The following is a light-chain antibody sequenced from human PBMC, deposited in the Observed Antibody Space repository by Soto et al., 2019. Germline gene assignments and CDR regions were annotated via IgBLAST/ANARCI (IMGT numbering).Light chain of an antibody. V-gene: IGKV1-6*01. CDR3: LQESNYPLT. CDR2: SAS. CDR1: QGVRDD. J-gene: IGKJ4*01. Sequence: IQMTQSPSSLSASVGDRVTITCWASQGVRDDVGWYQQKPGKAPKLLIYSASTLQSGVPSRFSGSGSGTDFTLTISGLQPEDVATYYCLQESNYPLTFGGGTKVEIK.